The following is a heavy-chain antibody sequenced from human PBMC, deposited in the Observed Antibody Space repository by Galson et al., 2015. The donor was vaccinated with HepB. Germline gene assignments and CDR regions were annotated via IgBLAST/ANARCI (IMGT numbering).Heavy chain of an antibody. CDR1: GYTFTSYG. V-gene: IGHV1-18*01. CDR3: ARDGAIMVRGPFDY. CDR2: ISAYNGNT. D-gene: IGHD3-10*01. Sequence: SVKVSCKASGYTFTSYGISWVRQAPGQGLEWMGWISAYNGNTNYAQKLQGRVTMTTDTFTSTAYMELRSLRSDDTAVYYCARDGAIMVRGPFDYWGQGTLVTVSS. J-gene: IGHJ4*02.